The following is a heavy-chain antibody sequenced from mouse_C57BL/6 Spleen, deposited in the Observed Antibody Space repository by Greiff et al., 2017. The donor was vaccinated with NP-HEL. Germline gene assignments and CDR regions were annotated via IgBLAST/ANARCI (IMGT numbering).Heavy chain of an antibody. D-gene: IGHD1-1*01. J-gene: IGHJ1*03. Sequence: VQLKQSGPGMVKPSQSLSLTCTVTGYSITSGYDWHWIRHFPGNKLEWMGYISYSGSTNYNPSLTSRISITHDTSKNHFFLKLNSVTTEDTATYYCARHYYGSSYGYFDVWGTGTTVTVSS. CDR1: GYSITSGYD. V-gene: IGHV3-1*01. CDR3: ARHYYGSSYGYFDV. CDR2: ISYSGST.